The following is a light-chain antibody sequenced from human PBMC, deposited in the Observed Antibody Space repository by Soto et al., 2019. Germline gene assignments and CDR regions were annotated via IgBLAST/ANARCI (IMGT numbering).Light chain of an antibody. CDR1: SSDVGGYNY. CDR2: DVS. CDR3: SSYTSSSTPV. J-gene: IGLJ1*01. Sequence: QSVLTQPASVSGSPGQSITISCTGTSSDVGGYNYVSWYQQHPGKAPKLTIYDVSNRPSGVSNRFSGSKSGNPASLTISGLQAEDEADYYCSSYTSSSTPVFGTGTKVTVL. V-gene: IGLV2-14*01.